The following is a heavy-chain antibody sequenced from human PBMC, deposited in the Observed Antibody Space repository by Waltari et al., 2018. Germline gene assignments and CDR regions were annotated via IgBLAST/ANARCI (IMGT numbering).Heavy chain of an antibody. D-gene: IGHD5-12*01. V-gene: IGHV3-53*01. J-gene: IGHJ4*02. CDR2: IHAGGNT. CDR1: GFRVSYNH. Sequence: EVQLVESGGGLIQPGGSLRLSCEASGFRVSYNHLSWVRQAPGKGLEWVSVIHAGGNTYYGDSVKGRFTISRDISKNTVYLQMNSLTVEDSAMYYCARAGLGSPSQWLQLFDSWGQGTLVTVSS. CDR3: ARAGLGSPSQWLQLFDS.